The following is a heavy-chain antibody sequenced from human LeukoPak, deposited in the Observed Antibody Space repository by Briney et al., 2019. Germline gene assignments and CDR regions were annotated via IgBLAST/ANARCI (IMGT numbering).Heavy chain of an antibody. CDR2: IIPIFGTA. D-gene: IGHD3-16*01. Sequence: SVKVSCKASGGTFSSSAISWVRQAPGQGLEWMGGIIPIFGTANYAQKFRGRVTITTDESTSTAYMELSSLRSEDTAVYYCARDYRLGSTSPLGKENWFDPWGQGTLVTVSS. V-gene: IGHV1-69*05. CDR3: ARDYRLGSTSPLGKENWFDP. J-gene: IGHJ5*02. CDR1: GGTFSSSA.